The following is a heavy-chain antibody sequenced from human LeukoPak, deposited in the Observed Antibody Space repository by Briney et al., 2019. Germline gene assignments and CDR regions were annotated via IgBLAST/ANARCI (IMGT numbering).Heavy chain of an antibody. CDR2: ISAYNGNT. J-gene: IGHJ3*02. CDR3: ARDRVGYCSSCAFDI. V-gene: IGHV1-18*01. D-gene: IGHD2-21*01. CDR1: GGTFRSHA. Sequence: ASVKVSCKASGGTFRSHAISWVRQAPGQGLEWMGWISAYNGNTNYAQKLQGRVTMTTDTSTSTAYMELRSLRSDDTAVYYCARDRVGYCSSCAFDIWGQGTMVTVSS.